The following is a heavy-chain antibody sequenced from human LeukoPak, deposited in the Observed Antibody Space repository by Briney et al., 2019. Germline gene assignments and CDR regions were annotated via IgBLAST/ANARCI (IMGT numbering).Heavy chain of an antibody. Sequence: PSETLTLTCTVSGASISDYYWNWIRQPPGKGLEWIGYIYYSGSTNYNPSLKSRVTISVDTSKNQFSLKLSSVPAADTAVYYCARAKAAAGIDYFDYWGQGTLVTVSS. D-gene: IGHD6-13*01. CDR3: ARAKAAAGIDYFDY. V-gene: IGHV4-59*13. CDR1: GASISDYY. CDR2: IYYSGST. J-gene: IGHJ4*02.